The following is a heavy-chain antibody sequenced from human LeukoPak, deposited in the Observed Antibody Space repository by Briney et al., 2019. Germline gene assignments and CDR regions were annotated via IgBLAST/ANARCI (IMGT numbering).Heavy chain of an antibody. CDR3: AKLPTSRGLPSIFDY. J-gene: IGHJ4*02. V-gene: IGHV3-23*01. CDR1: GFTFSSYA. CDR2: ISGSGGST. Sequence: GGSLRLSCAASGFTFSSYAMSWVRQAPGKGLEWASAISGSGGSTYYADSVKSRFTISRDNSKNTLYLQMNSLRAEDTAVYYCAKLPTSRGLPSIFDYWGQGTLVTVSS. D-gene: IGHD3-10*01.